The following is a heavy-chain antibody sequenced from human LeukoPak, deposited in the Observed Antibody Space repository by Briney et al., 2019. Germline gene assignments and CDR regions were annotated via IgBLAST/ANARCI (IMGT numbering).Heavy chain of an antibody. Sequence: SETLSLTCTVSGGSISSYYWGWIRQPPGKGLEWIGYIYYSGSTNYNPSLKSRVTISVDTSKNQFSLKLSSVTAADTAVYYCASTPYYYDSSGSSQIYYIDYWGQGTLVTVSS. V-gene: IGHV4-59*01. CDR3: ASTPYYYDSSGSSQIYYIDY. D-gene: IGHD3-22*01. CDR2: IYYSGST. J-gene: IGHJ4*02. CDR1: GGSISSYY.